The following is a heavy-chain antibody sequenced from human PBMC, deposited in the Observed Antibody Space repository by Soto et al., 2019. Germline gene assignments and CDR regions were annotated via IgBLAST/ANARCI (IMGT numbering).Heavy chain of an antibody. D-gene: IGHD5-12*01. Sequence: SETLSLTCTVSGGSISSSSYYWGWIRQPPGKGLEWIGSIFYSGSTYYNPSLKSRVTISVDTSKNQFSLKLSSVTAADTAVYYCVRRRGFPYYYVLDVWGQGSTVTVSS. CDR2: IFYSGST. J-gene: IGHJ6*02. CDR1: GGSISSSSYY. CDR3: VRRRGFPYYYVLDV. V-gene: IGHV4-39*07.